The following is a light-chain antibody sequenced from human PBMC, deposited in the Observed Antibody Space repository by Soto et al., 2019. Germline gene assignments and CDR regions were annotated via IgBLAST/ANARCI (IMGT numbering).Light chain of an antibody. Sequence: QSALTQPASVSGSPGQSITISCTATSSDVGGYNYVSWYQQHPGKAPKLMIYEVSNRPSGVSNRFSGSKSGNTASLTISGLQAQDEADYDCSSFTSSSTPYVFGTGTKLTVL. CDR1: SSDVGGYNY. CDR3: SSFTSSSTPYV. CDR2: EVS. V-gene: IGLV2-14*01. J-gene: IGLJ1*01.